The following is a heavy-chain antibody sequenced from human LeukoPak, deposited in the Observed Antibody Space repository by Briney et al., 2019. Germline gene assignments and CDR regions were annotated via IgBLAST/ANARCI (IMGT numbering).Heavy chain of an antibody. Sequence: PSETLSLTCTVSGGSISSYYWSWIRQPPGKGLEWIGYIYYSGSTNYNPSLKSRVTISVDTSKNQFSLKLGSVTAADTAVYYCARHPNYYDSSGYYWYFDLWGRGTLVTVSS. CDR2: IYYSGST. CDR1: GGSISSYY. D-gene: IGHD3-22*01. CDR3: ARHPNYYDSSGYYWYFDL. V-gene: IGHV4-59*08. J-gene: IGHJ2*01.